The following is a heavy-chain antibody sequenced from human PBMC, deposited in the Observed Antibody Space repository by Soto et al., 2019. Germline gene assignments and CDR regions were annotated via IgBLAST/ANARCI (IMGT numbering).Heavy chain of an antibody. CDR2: IIPIFGTP. Sequence: QVQLVQSGAEVKKPGSSVKVSCKASGGIFSTYAISWLRQAPGQGLEWMGGIIPIFGTPTYAQRFTGSVTITADESTSTAYMELSRLRSEDTAVYYCARDRDDYGSGNYYTRIDFGGQVTLVTFSS. CDR3: ARDRDDYGSGNYYTRIDF. D-gene: IGHD3-10*01. J-gene: IGHJ4*02. CDR1: GGIFSTYA. V-gene: IGHV1-69*01.